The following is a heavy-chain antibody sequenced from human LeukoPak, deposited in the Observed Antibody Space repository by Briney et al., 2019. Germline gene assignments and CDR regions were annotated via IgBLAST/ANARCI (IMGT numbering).Heavy chain of an antibody. V-gene: IGHV4-59*01. CDR2: IYYSGST. CDR1: GGSISSYY. J-gene: IGHJ3*02. D-gene: IGHD3-16*01. CDR3: ARGLPYSAPYMITFGGVTGRDDAFDI. Sequence: SETLSLTCTVSGGSISSYYWSWIRQPPGKGLEWIGYIYYSGSTNYNPSLKSRVTISVDTSKNQFSLKLSSVTAADTAVYYCARGLPYSAPYMITFGGVTGRDDAFDIWGQGTMVTVSS.